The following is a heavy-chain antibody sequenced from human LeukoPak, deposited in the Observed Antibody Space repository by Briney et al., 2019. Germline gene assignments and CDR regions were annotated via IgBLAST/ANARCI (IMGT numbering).Heavy chain of an antibody. J-gene: IGHJ5*02. CDR2: IIPNRGGT. CDR3: ARETVEVLEWLLWHNWFDP. D-gene: IGHD3-3*01. V-gene: IGHV1-2*07. CDR1: GGTFSSYA. Sequence: GASVKVSCTASGGTFSSYAISWVRQAPGQGLEWMGGIIPNRGGTNYAHKFQGKVTMTRETSISTAYMELSRLRSDATAVYYCARETVEVLEWLLWHNWFDPWGQGTLVTVSS.